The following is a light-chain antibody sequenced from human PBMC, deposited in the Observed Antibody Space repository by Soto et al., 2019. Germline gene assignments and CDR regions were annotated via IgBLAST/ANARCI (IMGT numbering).Light chain of an antibody. Sequence: QSALTQPPSVSGSPGQSVAISCTGTSSDVGSYNRVSWYQQPPGAAPKLMIYEVSNRPSGVPDRFSGSKSGNTASLTISGLQAEDEADYYSTSYTGSSTYVFGTGTKDTDL. CDR3: TSYTGSSTYV. V-gene: IGLV2-18*02. CDR2: EVS. J-gene: IGLJ1*01. CDR1: SSDVGSYNR.